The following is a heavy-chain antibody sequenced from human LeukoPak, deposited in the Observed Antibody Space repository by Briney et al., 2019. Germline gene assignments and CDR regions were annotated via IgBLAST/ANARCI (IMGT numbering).Heavy chain of an antibody. V-gene: IGHV4-59*01. CDR3: ARDSSPSYWGTGFDP. Sequence: SETLSLTCTVSGGSISSYYWSWIRQPPGKGLEWIGYIYYSGSTNYNPSLKSRVTISVDTSKNQFSLKLSSVTAADTAVYYCARDSSPSYWGTGFDPWGQGTLVTVSS. CDR1: GGSISSYY. CDR2: IYYSGST. D-gene: IGHD7-27*01. J-gene: IGHJ5*02.